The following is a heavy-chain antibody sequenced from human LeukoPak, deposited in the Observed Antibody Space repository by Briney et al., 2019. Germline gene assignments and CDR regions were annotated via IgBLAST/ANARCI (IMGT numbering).Heavy chain of an antibody. CDR1: GFSFSSYS. J-gene: IGHJ4*02. V-gene: IGHV3-23*01. CDR3: AKDPLNYGGHYFDN. Sequence: GGSLRLSCAASGFSFSSYSMHWVRQAPGKGLEWVSSISGRSDGPYYADSVKGRFTTSKDNSKSTMYLQINNVRAEDAAVYYCAKDPLNYGGHYFDNWGQGTRVTVSS. D-gene: IGHD4-23*01. CDR2: ISGRSDGP.